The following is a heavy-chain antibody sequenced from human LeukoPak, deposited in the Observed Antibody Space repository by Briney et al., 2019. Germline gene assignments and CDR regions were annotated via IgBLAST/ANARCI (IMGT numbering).Heavy chain of an antibody. CDR1: GFSFSSYA. D-gene: IGHD6-19*01. V-gene: IGHV3-23*01. CDR3: AKDPMAIAVAGTDY. CDR2: ISGSGGST. J-gene: IGHJ4*02. Sequence: GGSLRLSCAASGFSFSSYAMSWVRQAPGKGLEWVSAISGSGGSTYYADSVKGRFTISRDNSKNTLYLQMNSLRAEDTAVYYCAKDPMAIAVAGTDYWGQGTLVTVSS.